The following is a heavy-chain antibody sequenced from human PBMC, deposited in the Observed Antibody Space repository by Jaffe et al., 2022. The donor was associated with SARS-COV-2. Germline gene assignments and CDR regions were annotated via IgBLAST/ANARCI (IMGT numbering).Heavy chain of an antibody. CDR3: ARDTAITIFGVVRDFGWFDP. V-gene: IGHV4-31*03. CDR2: IYYSGST. D-gene: IGHD3-3*01. Sequence: QVQLQESGPGLVKPSQTLSLTCTVSGGSISSGGYYWSWIRQHPGKGLEWIGYIYYSGSTYYNPSLKSRVTISVDTSKNQFSLKLSSVTAADTAVYYCARDTAITIFGVVRDFGWFDPWGQGTLVTVSS. J-gene: IGHJ5*02. CDR1: GGSISSGGYY.